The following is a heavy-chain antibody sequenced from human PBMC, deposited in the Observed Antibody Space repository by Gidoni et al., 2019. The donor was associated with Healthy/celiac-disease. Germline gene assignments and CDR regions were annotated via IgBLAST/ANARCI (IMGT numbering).Heavy chain of an antibody. D-gene: IGHD5-18*01. Sequence: QVQLVESGGGVVQPGRSLRLSCAASGFTFSSYAMHWVRQAPGKGLEWVAVISYDGSNKYYADSVKGRFTISRDNSKNTLYLQMNSLRAEDTAVYYCARESTAMVFDYWGQGTLVTVSS. CDR1: GFTFSSYA. J-gene: IGHJ4*02. CDR3: ARESTAMVFDY. V-gene: IGHV3-30*04. CDR2: ISYDGSNK.